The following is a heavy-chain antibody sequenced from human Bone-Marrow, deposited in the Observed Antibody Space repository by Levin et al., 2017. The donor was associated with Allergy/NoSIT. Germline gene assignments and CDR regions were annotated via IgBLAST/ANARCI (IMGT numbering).Heavy chain of an antibody. D-gene: IGHD2-8*02. CDR2: INLADSDT. V-gene: IGHV5-51*01. J-gene: IGHJ6*03. CDR3: ARQLVTPPYYYYYMDV. CDR1: GYSFTNDW. Sequence: GESLKISCKGSGYSFTNDWIGWVRQMPGKGLEWMGIINLADSDTRYSPPFEGQVIISADKPINTAYLQWRSLKASDTAMYYCARQLVTPPYYYYYMDVWGQGTTVTVSS.